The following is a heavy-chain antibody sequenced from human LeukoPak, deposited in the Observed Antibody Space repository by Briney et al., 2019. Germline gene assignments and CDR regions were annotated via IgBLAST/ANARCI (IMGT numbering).Heavy chain of an antibody. CDR3: ARLMGYYGSGSYYNSPFDY. CDR1: GYSFVNYW. V-gene: IGHV5-51*01. J-gene: IGHJ4*02. Sequence: GESLKISCKGFGYSFVNYWIGWVRQMPGKGLVWMGIIYPADSDTTYSPSFQGQVTISADKSINTAYLQWNSLKPSDTAMYYCARLMGYYGSGSYYNSPFDYWGQGTLVTVSS. D-gene: IGHD3-10*01. CDR2: IYPADSDT.